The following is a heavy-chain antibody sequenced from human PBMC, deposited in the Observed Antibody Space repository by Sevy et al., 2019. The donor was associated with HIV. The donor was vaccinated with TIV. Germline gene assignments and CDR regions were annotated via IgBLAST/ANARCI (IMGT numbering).Heavy chain of an antibody. CDR2: IKSKTDGGTT. D-gene: IGHD3-10*01. J-gene: IGHJ4*02. CDR1: GFTFSNAW. Sequence: GGSLRLSCAASGFTFSNAWMSWVHQAPGKGLEWVGRIKSKTDGGTTDYAAPVKGRFTISRDDSKNTLYLQMNSLKTEDTAVYYCTTDPRLSPFDYWGQGTLVTVSS. CDR3: TTDPRLSPFDY. V-gene: IGHV3-15*01.